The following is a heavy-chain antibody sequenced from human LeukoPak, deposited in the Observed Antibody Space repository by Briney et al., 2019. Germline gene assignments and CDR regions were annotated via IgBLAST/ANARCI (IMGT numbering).Heavy chain of an antibody. Sequence: GESLKVSCKGSGYSFTSYWIGWVRRMPGKGLEWMGIIYPDDSDTRYSPSFQGQVTISADKSISTAYLQWSSLKASDTAMYYCARRDCSGGRCYGYWGQGTLVTVSS. CDR3: ARRDCSGGRCYGY. J-gene: IGHJ4*02. D-gene: IGHD2-15*01. CDR2: IYPDDSDT. CDR1: GYSFTSYW. V-gene: IGHV5-51*01.